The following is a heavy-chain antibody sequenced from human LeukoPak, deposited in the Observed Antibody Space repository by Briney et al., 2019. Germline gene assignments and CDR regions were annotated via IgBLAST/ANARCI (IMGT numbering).Heavy chain of an antibody. J-gene: IGHJ4*02. CDR3: TTRIFH. Sequence: GGSLRLSCAASGFTFSDHYMDWVRQAPGKGLEWVGRSRNRAKSYTTDYAASVRGRFTISRDDSKNTLYLQMSSLKTEDTAVYYCTTRIFHWGQGTLVTVSS. V-gene: IGHV3-72*01. CDR1: GFTFSDHY. D-gene: IGHD2/OR15-2a*01. CDR2: SRNRAKSYTT.